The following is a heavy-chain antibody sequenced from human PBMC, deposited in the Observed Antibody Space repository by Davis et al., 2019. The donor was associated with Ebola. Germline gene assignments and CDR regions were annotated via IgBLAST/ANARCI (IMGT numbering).Heavy chain of an antibody. Sequence: SETLSLTCAVSGGSIGGSAYAWNWIRQPPGKGLEWVGYIYHSGNTYYNPSLESRVTISVDKSKNQFSLKLSSVTAADTAVYYCASGKIFDRFDYWGQGTLVTVPS. V-gene: IGHV4-30-2*01. CDR3: ASGKIFDRFDY. J-gene: IGHJ4*02. CDR2: IYHSGNT. CDR1: GGSIGGSAYA. D-gene: IGHD3-3*01.